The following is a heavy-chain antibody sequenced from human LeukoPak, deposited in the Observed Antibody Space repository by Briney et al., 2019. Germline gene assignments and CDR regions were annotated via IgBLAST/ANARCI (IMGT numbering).Heavy chain of an antibody. J-gene: IGHJ6*02. CDR2: IYYSGSA. CDR3: ARLRYYYYYAMDV. CDR1: DDSVSSYY. Sequence: SETLSLTCTVSDDSVSSYYWTWIRQPPGKGLEWIGYIYYSGSANYNSSLKSRLTISLDTSKSQFSLMLSSVTAADTAVYYCARLRYYYYYAMDVWGQGTTVIVFS. V-gene: IGHV4-59*02.